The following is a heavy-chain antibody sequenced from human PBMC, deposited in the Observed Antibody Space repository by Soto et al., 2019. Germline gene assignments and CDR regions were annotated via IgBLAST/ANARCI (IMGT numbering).Heavy chain of an antibody. Sequence: PGGSLRLSCTASGFTFGDYAMSWFRQAPGKGLEWVGFIRSKAYGGTTEYAASVKGRFTISRDDSKSIAYLQMNSLKTEDTAVYYCTRGYSSGWYIGEYFQHWGQGTLVTVSS. J-gene: IGHJ1*01. CDR3: TRGYSSGWYIGEYFQH. CDR2: IRSKAYGGTT. V-gene: IGHV3-49*03. CDR1: GFTFGDYA. D-gene: IGHD6-19*01.